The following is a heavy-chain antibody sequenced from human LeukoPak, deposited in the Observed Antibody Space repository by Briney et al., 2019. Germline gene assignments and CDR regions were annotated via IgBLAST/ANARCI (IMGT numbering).Heavy chain of an antibody. J-gene: IGHJ4*02. V-gene: IGHV4-39*01. CDR2: IYSSGST. CDR1: GASVSGSPYY. Sequence: TSETLSLTCTVSGASVSGSPYYWGWIRQPPGKGLEWIGSIYSSGSTYYNASLQSRVTISIETSKNQISLRLNSVTAADTAIYYCAKSGGYGLIDYWGQGTLVTVSS. D-gene: IGHD1-26*01. CDR3: AKSGGYGLIDY.